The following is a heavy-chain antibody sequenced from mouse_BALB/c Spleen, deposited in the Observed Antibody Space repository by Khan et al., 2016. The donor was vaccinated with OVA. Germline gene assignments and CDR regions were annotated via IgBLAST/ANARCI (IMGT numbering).Heavy chain of an antibody. J-gene: IGHJ2*01. CDR1: GYTFTDYA. V-gene: IGHV1S137*01. CDR2: ISTYSGNT. CDR3: SGTAYDGYYDY. D-gene: IGHD2-3*01. Sequence: QVQLKQSGPELVRPGVSVKISCKGSGYTFTDYAMHWVKQSHAKSLEWIGLISTYSGNTNYNQKFKGKATMTVDKSSSTAYMELARLTSEDSAIYYCSGTAYDGYYDYWGQGTTLTVSS.